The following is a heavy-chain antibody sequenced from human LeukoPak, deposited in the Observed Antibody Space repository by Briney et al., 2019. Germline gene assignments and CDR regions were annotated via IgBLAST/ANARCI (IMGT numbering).Heavy chain of an antibody. J-gene: IGHJ4*02. CDR1: GFTFSRYW. CDR3: TRGTGYGFFDY. CDR2: INSDATIT. Sequence: PGGSLRLSCAASGFTFSRYWMNWVRQAPGKGLVWVSRINSDATITTHADSVEGRFTISRDNAKNTLYLHMNNLRADDTAVYFCTRGTGYGFFDYWGQGTLVSFSS. V-gene: IGHV3-74*03. D-gene: IGHD5-18*01.